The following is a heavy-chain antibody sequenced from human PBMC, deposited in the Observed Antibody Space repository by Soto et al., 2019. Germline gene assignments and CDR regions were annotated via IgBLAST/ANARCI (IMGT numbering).Heavy chain of an antibody. CDR3: ARAAVRTFDY. Sequence: QVHLQQSGPGLVNPSGTLSLTCAVSGDSITSRDWRSWVRQPPGKGLEWIGEIHHSGSTKYNPSLKSRVTISVDTSSNQFSVNLSSVTAADTAVYYCARAAVRTFDYWSQGSLVTVSS. CDR1: GDSITSRDW. CDR2: IHHSGST. V-gene: IGHV4-4*02. J-gene: IGHJ4*02. D-gene: IGHD2-15*01.